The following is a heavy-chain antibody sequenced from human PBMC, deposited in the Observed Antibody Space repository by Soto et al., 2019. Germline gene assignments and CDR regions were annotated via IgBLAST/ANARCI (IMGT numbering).Heavy chain of an antibody. CDR2: ISWNSGSI. CDR1: GFTFDDYA. V-gene: IGHV3-9*01. J-gene: IGHJ4*02. Sequence: EVQLVESGGSLVQPGRSLRLSCAASGFTFDDYAMHWVRQAPGKGLEWVSGISWNSGSIGYADSVKGRFTISRDNAKNSLYLQMNSLRAEDTALYYCAKDIAYGGNSFDYWGQGTLVTVSS. D-gene: IGHD4-17*01. CDR3: AKDIAYGGNSFDY.